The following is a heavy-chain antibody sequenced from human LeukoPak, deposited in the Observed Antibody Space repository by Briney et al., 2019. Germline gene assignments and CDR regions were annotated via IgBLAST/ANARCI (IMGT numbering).Heavy chain of an antibody. Sequence: SVKVSCKASGGTFSSYAISWVRQAPGQGLEWMGRIIPILGIANYAQKFQGRVTITADKSTSTAYMELSSLRSEDTAVYYCARDPGMDSSSWYVDHYYYGMDVWGQATTVTVSS. V-gene: IGHV1-69*04. D-gene: IGHD6-13*01. J-gene: IGHJ6*02. CDR1: GGTFSSYA. CDR3: ARDPGMDSSSWYVDHYYYGMDV. CDR2: IIPILGIA.